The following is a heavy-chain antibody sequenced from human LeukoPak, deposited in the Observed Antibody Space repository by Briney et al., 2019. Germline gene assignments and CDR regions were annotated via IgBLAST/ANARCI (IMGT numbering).Heavy chain of an antibody. CDR2: IWYDGGNK. V-gene: IGHV3-33*01. Sequence: GGSLRLSCAASGYTFSSYAMHWVRQAPGKGLEWVAVIWYDGGNKYYADSVKGRFSISRDNSKNMLHLQMNSLTAEDTAVYYCARALTQIPRLVTGLSYWGQGTLVTVSS. CDR3: ARALTQIPRLVTGLSY. CDR1: GYTFSSYA. D-gene: IGHD2-21*02. J-gene: IGHJ4*02.